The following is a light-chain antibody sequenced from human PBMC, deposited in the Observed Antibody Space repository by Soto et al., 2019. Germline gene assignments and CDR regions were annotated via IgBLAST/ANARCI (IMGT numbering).Light chain of an antibody. CDR1: QGIRDD. J-gene: IGKJ1*01. Sequence: DIQMTQSPSSLSASVGDRVTITCRASQGIRDDLAWYQQKPGRAPKRLIYAASTLQSGVPLRFSGSGSGTEFTLTISSLKPEDIATYYCLQNGSYPRTLGQGTKVDIK. CDR2: AAS. CDR3: LQNGSYPRT. V-gene: IGKV1-17*01.